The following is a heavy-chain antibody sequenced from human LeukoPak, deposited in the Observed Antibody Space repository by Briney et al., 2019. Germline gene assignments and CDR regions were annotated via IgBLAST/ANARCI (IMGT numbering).Heavy chain of an antibody. CDR1: GYTFSNAW. Sequence: GGSLRLSCAASGYTFSNAWMSWVRQGPAQWLGCALRIESKTDGGTTDYAAPVKGRFTIPSDDSKNPLYVQMNSLKTEDTAVYYCTTGPYDYGSGTYYHWGQGTLVTVSS. J-gene: IGHJ4*02. CDR3: TTGPYDYGSGTYYH. D-gene: IGHD3-10*01. V-gene: IGHV3-15*04. CDR2: IESKTDGGTT.